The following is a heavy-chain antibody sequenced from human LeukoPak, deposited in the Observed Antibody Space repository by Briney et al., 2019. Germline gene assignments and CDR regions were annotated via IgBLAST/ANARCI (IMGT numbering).Heavy chain of an antibody. J-gene: IGHJ5*02. Sequence: ASVKVSCKASGYTFTSYYMHWVRQAPGQGLEWMGIINPSGGSTSYAQKFQGRVTMTRDTSTSTVYMELSSLRSEDTAVYYCARATLWFGELSESWFDPWGQGTLVTVSS. CDR3: ARATLWFGELSESWFDP. D-gene: IGHD3-10*01. CDR2: INPSGGST. CDR1: GYTFTSYY. V-gene: IGHV1-46*01.